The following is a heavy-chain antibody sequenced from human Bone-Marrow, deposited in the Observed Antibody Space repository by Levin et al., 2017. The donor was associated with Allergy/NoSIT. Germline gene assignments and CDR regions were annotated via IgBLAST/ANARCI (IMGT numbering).Heavy chain of an antibody. Sequence: SGGSLRLSCTASGFNFSAYEMNWVRQAPGKGLEWLSYISSSGSRIYYADSVKGRFTISRDNANNFLFLQMSSLRVEDTTTYYCVGGSRNLRDYWGQGTLVTVSS. CDR3: VGGSRNLRDY. V-gene: IGHV3-48*03. J-gene: IGHJ4*02. D-gene: IGHD3-10*01. CDR2: ISSSGSRI. CDR1: GFNFSAYE.